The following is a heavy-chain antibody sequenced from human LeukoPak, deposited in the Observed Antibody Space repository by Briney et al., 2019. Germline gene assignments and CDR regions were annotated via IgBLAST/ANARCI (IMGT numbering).Heavy chain of an antibody. V-gene: IGHV4-61*05. Sequence: SETLSLTCTVSGGSMTTRNYYWGWIRQSPGKGLEWIGYIYYSGSTNYNPSLKSRVTISVDTSKNQFSLKLSSVTAADTAVYYCARVRDGYNWYFDYWGQGTLVTVSS. CDR3: ARVRDGYNWYFDY. CDR1: GGSMTTRNYY. CDR2: IYYSGST. D-gene: IGHD5-24*01. J-gene: IGHJ4*02.